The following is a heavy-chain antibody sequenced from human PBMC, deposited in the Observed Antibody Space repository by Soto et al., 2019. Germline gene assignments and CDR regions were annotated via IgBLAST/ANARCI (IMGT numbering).Heavy chain of an antibody. D-gene: IGHD2-2*01. CDR3: ARSSTSANSFDY. V-gene: IGHV4-31*03. CDR1: GGSISSGGYY. J-gene: IGHJ4*02. CDR2: IYYSGST. Sequence: QVQLQESGPGLVKPSQTLSLTCTVSGGSISSGGYYWSWIRQHPGKGLEWIGYIYYSGSTYYNPSLKCRGTISVATSKNQFSLKLSSVTAADTAVYYCARSSTSANSFDYWGQGTLVTVSS.